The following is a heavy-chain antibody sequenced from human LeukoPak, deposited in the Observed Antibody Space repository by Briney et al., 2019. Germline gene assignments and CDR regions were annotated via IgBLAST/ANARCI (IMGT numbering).Heavy chain of an antibody. J-gene: IGHJ4*02. Sequence: NPSETVSLTCAVYGGSFSVYYWIWMRQPPGKGVEGIGEIKHSGCTNYNPSIQSRVSISVDTSKNQFSLKLSSVTAADTAVYYCARDARAQKWFGELLKTTTYYFDYWGQGTLVTVAS. V-gene: IGHV4-34*01. CDR3: ARDARAQKWFGELLKTTTYYFDY. D-gene: IGHD3-10*01. CDR2: IKHSGCT. CDR1: GGSFSVYY.